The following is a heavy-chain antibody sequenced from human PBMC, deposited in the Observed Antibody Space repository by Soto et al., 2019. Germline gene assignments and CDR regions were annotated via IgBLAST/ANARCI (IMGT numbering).Heavy chain of an antibody. J-gene: IGHJ4*02. CDR1: GYTFTSYA. V-gene: IGHV1-3*05. D-gene: IGHD2-8*02. CDR2: INAGNGNT. Sequence: QVQLVQSGAEEKKPGASVKVSCKASGYTFTSYAIHWVRQAPGQRLEWMGWINAGNGNTKNSQKFQGRVTITRDTSVSTAYMELSSLKSEDTAVYYCARGDWWLFDYWGQGTLVTVS. CDR3: ARGDWWLFDY.